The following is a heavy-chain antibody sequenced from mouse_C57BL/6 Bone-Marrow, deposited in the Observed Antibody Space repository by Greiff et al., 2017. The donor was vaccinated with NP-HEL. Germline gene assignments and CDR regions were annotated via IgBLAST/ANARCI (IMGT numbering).Heavy chain of an antibody. J-gene: IGHJ3*01. CDR2: ISSGSSTI. V-gene: IGHV5-17*01. D-gene: IGHD2-5*01. Sequence: EVQLVESGGGLVKPGGSLKLSCAASGLTFSDYGMHWVRQAPEKGLEWVAYISSGSSTIYYADTVKGRFTISRDNAKNTLFLQMTSLRSEDTAMYYCARGYSNPFAYWGQGTLVTVSA. CDR3: ARGYSNPFAY. CDR1: GLTFSDYG.